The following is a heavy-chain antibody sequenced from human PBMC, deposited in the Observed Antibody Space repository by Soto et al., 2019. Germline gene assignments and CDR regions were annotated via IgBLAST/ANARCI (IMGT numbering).Heavy chain of an antibody. CDR1: GFIFSSYA. CDR2: ISGSGGGS. V-gene: IGHV3-23*01. Sequence: GGSLRLSCAASGFIFSSYAMSWVRQAPGKGLEWVSGISGSGGGSYYADSVKGRFTISRDNSKNTLSLQMNSLRTEDTAVYYCAKRYDYGDYEDAFDIWGQGTMVTVSS. J-gene: IGHJ3*02. CDR3: AKRYDYGDYEDAFDI. D-gene: IGHD4-17*01.